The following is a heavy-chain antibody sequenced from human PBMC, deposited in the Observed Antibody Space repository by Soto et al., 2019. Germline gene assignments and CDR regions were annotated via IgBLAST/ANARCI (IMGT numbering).Heavy chain of an antibody. V-gene: IGHV4-30-4*01. CDR1: GGSISSGDYY. CDR3: DRDEATLITWYAFDI. CDR2: IYYSGST. J-gene: IGHJ3*02. D-gene: IGHD3-10*01. Sequence: SATLSLTCTVCGGSISSGDYYWSWIRQPPGKGLEWIGYIYYSGSTYYNPSLKSRVTISVATSKNQFSLKLSSVTAADTAVYYCDRDEATLITWYAFDIWGQGTMVTVSS.